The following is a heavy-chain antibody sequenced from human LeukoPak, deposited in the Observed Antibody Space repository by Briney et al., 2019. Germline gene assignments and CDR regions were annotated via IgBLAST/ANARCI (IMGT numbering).Heavy chain of an antibody. Sequence: EASLRLSCAASEFTSNTSWMGWVHQAPRKLLEWVDNINQGGSEKHYVDSERGRFSISRDTAKNSLSLQMNSLRAEDTAVYYWARIYDTTGYFDYWGQGTLVTVSS. CDR3: ARIYDTTGYFDY. V-gene: IGHV3-7*04. J-gene: IGHJ4*02. D-gene: IGHD3-22*01. CDR1: EFTSNTSW. CDR2: INQGGSEK.